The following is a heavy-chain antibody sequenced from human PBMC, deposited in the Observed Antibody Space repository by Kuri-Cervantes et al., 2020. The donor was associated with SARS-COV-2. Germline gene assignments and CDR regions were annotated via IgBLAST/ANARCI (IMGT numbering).Heavy chain of an antibody. CDR3: ARDREYDFWSGDIPRGDIPQRA. Sequence: GESLKISCAASAFMFDTYAMSWVRQAPGKGLEWVSSTSGSGSRTYYAESVKGRFTISRDNSRKTLYLQMNNLRAEDTAVYYCARDREYDFWSGDIPRGDIPQRAWGQGTLVTVSS. J-gene: IGHJ1*01. CDR2: TSGSGSRT. D-gene: IGHD3-3*01. CDR1: AFMFDTYA. V-gene: IGHV3-23*01.